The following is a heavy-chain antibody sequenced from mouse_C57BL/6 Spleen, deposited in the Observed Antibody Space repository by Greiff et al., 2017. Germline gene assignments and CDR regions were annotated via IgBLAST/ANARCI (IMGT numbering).Heavy chain of an antibody. J-gene: IGHJ1*03. CDR3: ARSYDYDGRGYFDV. V-gene: IGHV1-80*01. D-gene: IGHD2-4*01. CDR2: IYPGDGDT. CDR1: GYAFSSYW. Sequence: QVQLQQSGAELVKPGASVKISCKASGYAFSSYWMNWVKQRPGKGLEWIGQIYPGDGDTNYNGKFKGKATLTADKSSSTAYMQLSSLTSEDSAVYFCARSYDYDGRGYFDVWGTGTTVTVSS.